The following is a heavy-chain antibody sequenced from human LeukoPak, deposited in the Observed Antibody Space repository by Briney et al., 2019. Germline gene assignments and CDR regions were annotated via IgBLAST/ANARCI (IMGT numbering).Heavy chain of an antibody. Sequence: GASLQISCQGSGYSFTNHWIGWVRQMPGKGLEWMGIIYPGDSDTRYSPSFQGQVTISTDKSISTAYLQWSSLKASDTAIYYCARLKGSFLPRHLDYWGQGTLVTVSS. CDR2: IYPGDSDT. D-gene: IGHD1-26*01. J-gene: IGHJ4*02. CDR3: ARLKGSFLPRHLDY. CDR1: GYSFTNHW. V-gene: IGHV5-51*01.